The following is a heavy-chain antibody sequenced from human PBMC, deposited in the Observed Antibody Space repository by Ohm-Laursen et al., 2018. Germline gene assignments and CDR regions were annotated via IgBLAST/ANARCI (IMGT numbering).Heavy chain of an antibody. Sequence: SLRLSCAASGFNFNIFAMSWVRQAPGKGLECVSSISSSGGNTFYADSAKGRFIISRDNSRKTLYLEVNSLRAEDTAVYYCAKDRGSNPDRAFDLWGQGTMVIVPS. CDR3: AKDRGSNPDRAFDL. CDR1: GFNFNIFA. V-gene: IGHV3-23*01. D-gene: IGHD2-2*01. CDR2: ISSSGGNT. J-gene: IGHJ3*01.